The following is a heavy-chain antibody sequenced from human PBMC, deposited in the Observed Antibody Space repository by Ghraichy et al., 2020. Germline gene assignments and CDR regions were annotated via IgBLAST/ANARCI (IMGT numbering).Heavy chain of an antibody. CDR2: INLDSGAP. CDR1: GYIFSGNF. J-gene: IGHJ3*02. Sequence: ASVKVSCRASGYIFSGNFFHWVRQSPGQGLEWMGWINLDSGAPKYSQNFQGRVTMTRDTSISTAYMELSSLRSDDTAVYYCVGDDGNNPFNAFDIWGQGTTVTVSS. CDR3: VGDDGNNPFNAFDI. V-gene: IGHV1-2*02. D-gene: IGHD2/OR15-2a*01.